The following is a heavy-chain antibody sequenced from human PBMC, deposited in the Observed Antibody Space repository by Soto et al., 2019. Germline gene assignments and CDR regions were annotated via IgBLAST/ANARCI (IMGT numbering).Heavy chain of an antibody. CDR2: IYYSGST. CDR1: GDSITSNSYF. V-gene: IGHV4-39*07. Sequence: PSETLSLTCTVSGDSITSNSYFWAWIRQPPGKGLKWIGSIYYSGSTYYNPSLKSRVTISVDRSKNQFSLKLSSVTAADTAVYYCARGPPLGYWGQGTLVTVSS. CDR3: ARGPPLGY. J-gene: IGHJ4*02.